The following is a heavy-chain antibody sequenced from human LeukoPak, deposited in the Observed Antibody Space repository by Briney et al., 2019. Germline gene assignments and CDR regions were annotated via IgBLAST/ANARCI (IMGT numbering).Heavy chain of an antibody. Sequence: GGSLRLSCAASGFTFSPCAMSWVRQAPGKGLEWVSTITGSGGDTFYSDSVKGRFTISRDNSKSTLYLQMDSLRAEDTAVYYCAKKGGIVGTTGNYFHSWGQGTLVIVSS. V-gene: IGHV3-23*01. CDR3: AKKGGIVGTTGNYFHS. CDR1: GFTFSPCA. J-gene: IGHJ4*02. D-gene: IGHD1-26*01. CDR2: ITGSGGDT.